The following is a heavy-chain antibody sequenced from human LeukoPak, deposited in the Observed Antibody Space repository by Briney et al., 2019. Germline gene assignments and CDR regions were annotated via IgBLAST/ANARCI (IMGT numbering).Heavy chain of an antibody. V-gene: IGHV3-30*19. Sequence: GGSLRLSCAASGFTFSSYGMHWVRQAPGKGLEWVAVISYDGSNKYYADSVKGRFTISRDNSKNTLYLQMNSLRAEDTAVYYCAKGLRSGYYYAEYFQHWGQGTLVTVSS. CDR3: AKGLRSGYYYAEYFQH. D-gene: IGHD3-22*01. J-gene: IGHJ1*01. CDR2: ISYDGSNK. CDR1: GFTFSSYG.